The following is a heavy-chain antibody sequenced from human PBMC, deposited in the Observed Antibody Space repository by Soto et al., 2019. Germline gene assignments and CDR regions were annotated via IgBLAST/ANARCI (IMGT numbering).Heavy chain of an antibody. Sequence: SETLSLTCTVSRGSINSHYWSWIRQSPGKGREYIGYISYSGSTNYNPSLKSRLTMSVDTSKNQFSLRLTSVTAADTAVYYCAKDGRYSYGYSPRYYYGMDVWGQGTTVTVSS. V-gene: IGHV4-59*11. J-gene: IGHJ6*02. CDR2: ISYSGST. D-gene: IGHD5-18*01. CDR1: RGSINSHY. CDR3: AKDGRYSYGYSPRYYYGMDV.